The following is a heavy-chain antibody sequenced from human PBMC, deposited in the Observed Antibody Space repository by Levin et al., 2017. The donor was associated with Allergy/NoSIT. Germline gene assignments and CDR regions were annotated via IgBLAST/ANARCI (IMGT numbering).Heavy chain of an antibody. J-gene: IGHJ4*02. CDR2: IYYSGGT. D-gene: IGHD3-9*01. Sequence: SETLSLTCTVSGGSISSYYWSWIRQPPGKGLEWFGNIYYSGGTNYNPSLKSRVTISVDTSQNQFSLKLSSVTAADTAVYYCARHVNYDILTGERYYFDYWGQGTLVTVSS. CDR1: GGSISSYY. CDR3: ARHVNYDILTGERYYFDY. V-gene: IGHV4-59*08.